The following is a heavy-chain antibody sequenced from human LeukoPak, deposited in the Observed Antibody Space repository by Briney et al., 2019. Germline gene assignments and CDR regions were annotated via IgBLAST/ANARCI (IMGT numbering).Heavy chain of an antibody. Sequence: GASVKVSCKASGGTFSSYAISWVRQAPGQGLEWMGGIIPIFGTANYAQKFQGRVTITADKSTSTAYMELSSLRSEDTAVYYCAREDSSSFPKLNWFDPWGQGTLVTVSS. J-gene: IGHJ5*02. V-gene: IGHV1-69*06. CDR2: IIPIFGTA. D-gene: IGHD6-13*01. CDR1: GGTFSSYA. CDR3: AREDSSSFPKLNWFDP.